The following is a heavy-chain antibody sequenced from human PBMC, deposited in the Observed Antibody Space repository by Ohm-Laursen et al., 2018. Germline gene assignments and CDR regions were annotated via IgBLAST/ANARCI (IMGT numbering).Heavy chain of an antibody. CDR2: ISYDGSNK. D-gene: IGHD5-12*01. CDR1: GFTFSSYG. V-gene: IGHV3-30*18. J-gene: IGHJ4*02. Sequence: RFLRLSCAAPGFTFSSYGMHWVRQAPGKGLEWVAVISYDGSNKYYADSVKGRFTISRDNSKNTLYLQMNSLRAEDTAVYYCAKTWLFRGYDYYFDYWGQGTLVTVSS. CDR3: AKTWLFRGYDYYFDY.